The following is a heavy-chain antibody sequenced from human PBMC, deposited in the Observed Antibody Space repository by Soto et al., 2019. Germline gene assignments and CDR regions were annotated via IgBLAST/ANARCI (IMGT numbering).Heavy chain of an antibody. CDR3: ARHGDPYYDFWSGYLNRENWFDP. V-gene: IGHV5-51*01. D-gene: IGHD3-3*01. J-gene: IGHJ5*02. Sequence: PGESLKISCKGSGYSFTSYWIGWVRQMPGKGLEWMGIIYPGDSDTRYSPSFQGQVTISADKSISTAYLQWSSLKASDTAMYYCARHGDPYYDFWSGYLNRENWFDPWGQGTLVTVSS. CDR1: GYSFTSYW. CDR2: IYPGDSDT.